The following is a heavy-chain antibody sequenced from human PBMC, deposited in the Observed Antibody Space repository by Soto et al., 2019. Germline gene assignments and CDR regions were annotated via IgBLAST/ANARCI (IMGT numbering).Heavy chain of an antibody. Sequence: EVQLVESGGGLVQPGGSLRLSCAASGFTFGNYWMYWVRQAPGKGLVWVSRVNNDGTDTTHADSVKGRFTISRDNAENTLYLQMNSLRAEDTAVYYCARGELQHALDVWGQGSTVTVSS. CDR1: GFTFGNYW. V-gene: IGHV3-74*03. CDR2: VNNDGTDT. D-gene: IGHD6-13*01. J-gene: IGHJ6*02. CDR3: ARGELQHALDV.